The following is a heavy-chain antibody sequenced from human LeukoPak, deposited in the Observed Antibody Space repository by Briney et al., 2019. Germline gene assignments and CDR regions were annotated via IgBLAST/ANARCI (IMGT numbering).Heavy chain of an antibody. CDR2: INPNSGDT. D-gene: IGHD1-14*01. V-gene: IGHV1-2*02. CDR3: ARDRTRYYYYSYMDV. J-gene: IGHJ6*03. CDR1: EYTFTGYY. Sequence: GASVKVSCKTSEYTFTGYYMHWVRQAPGQGLEWMEWINPNSGDTNYAQKFQGRVTMTRDTSISTAYMELSRLRSDDTAVYYCARDRTRYYYYSYMDVWGKGTAVTISS.